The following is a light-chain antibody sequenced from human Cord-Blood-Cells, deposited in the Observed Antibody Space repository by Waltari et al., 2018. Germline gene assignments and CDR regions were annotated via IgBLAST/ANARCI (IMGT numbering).Light chain of an antibody. J-gene: IGKJ3*01. CDR3: QKYNSAPLT. Sequence: DIQMTQSPSSLSASVGDRVTITCRASQGISNYLAWYQQKPGKVPKLLIYAASTLQSGFPSRFGGIGSGTEFTRTISSLQHEDVATYYCQKYNSAPLTFGPGTKVDIK. CDR2: AAS. V-gene: IGKV1-27*01. CDR1: QGISNY.